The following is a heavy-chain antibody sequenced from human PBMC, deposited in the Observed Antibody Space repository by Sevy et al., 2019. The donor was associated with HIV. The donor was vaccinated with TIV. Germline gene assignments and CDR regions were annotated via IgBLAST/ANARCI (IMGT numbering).Heavy chain of an antibody. D-gene: IGHD3-9*01. V-gene: IGHV3-30-3*01. J-gene: IGHJ4*02. Sequence: GESLKISCAASGFTFSSYAMHWVRQAPGKGLEGVAVISYDVSNKYYADSVKGRFTISRDNSKNTLYLQMNSLRADDTAVYYCAREPYYDILTGYGPSGSFDYWGQGTLVTVSS. CDR2: ISYDVSNK. CDR3: AREPYYDILTGYGPSGSFDY. CDR1: GFTFSSYA.